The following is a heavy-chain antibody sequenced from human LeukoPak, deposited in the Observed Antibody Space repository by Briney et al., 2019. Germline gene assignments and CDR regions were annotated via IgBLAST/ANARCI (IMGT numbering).Heavy chain of an antibody. J-gene: IGHJ4*02. V-gene: IGHV4-34*01. Sequence: SETLSLTCAVHGGSFSGYYWSWIRQPPGKGLGWIGEINHSGSTKYNPSLKSRVTISVDTSKNQFSLNLSSVTAADTAVYYCARSGSGFYTTFDYWGQGTLVTVSS. D-gene: IGHD3-10*01. CDR3: ARSGSGFYTTFDY. CDR2: INHSGST. CDR1: GGSFSGYY.